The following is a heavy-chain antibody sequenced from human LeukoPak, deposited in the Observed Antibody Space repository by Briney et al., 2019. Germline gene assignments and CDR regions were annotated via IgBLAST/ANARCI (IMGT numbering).Heavy chain of an antibody. CDR2: INHSGST. J-gene: IGHJ6*02. D-gene: IGHD5-18*01. Sequence: SETLSLTCAVYGGSFSGYYWSWIRQPPGKGLEWIGEINHSGSTNYNPSLKSRVTISVDTSKNQFSLKLSSVTAADTAVYYCARGLDTAMAIDYYYYGMDVWGQGTTVTVSS. CDR3: ARGLDTAMAIDYYYYGMDV. CDR1: GGSFSGYY. V-gene: IGHV4-34*01.